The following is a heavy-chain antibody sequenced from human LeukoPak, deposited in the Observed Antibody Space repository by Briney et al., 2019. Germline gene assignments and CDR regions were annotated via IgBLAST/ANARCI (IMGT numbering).Heavy chain of an antibody. D-gene: IGHD3-10*01. CDR2: IYHSGSH. CDR3: AREYSGSRNSTPSPSDN. V-gene: IGHV4-59*01. J-gene: IGHJ4*02. Sequence: SETLSLTCTVSGGSISSYYWSWIRQSPGKGREGIGDIYHSGSHKYNPSLQSRLPISAATSKNPFSLTPSSVTAADTAVYYCAREYSGSRNSTPSPSDNWGPGTLLTVSS. CDR1: GGSISSYY.